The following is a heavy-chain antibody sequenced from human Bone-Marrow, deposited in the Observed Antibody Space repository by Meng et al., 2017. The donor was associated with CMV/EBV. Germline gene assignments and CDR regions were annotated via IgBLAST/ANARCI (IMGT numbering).Heavy chain of an antibody. CDR3: ARLFGSSSAKPLIDY. CDR2: IYYSGST. Sequence: ESLKISCTVSGGSISSYYWSWIRQPPGKGLEWIGYIYYSGSTNYNPSLKSRVTISVDTSKNQFSLKLSSVTAADTAVYYCARLFGSSSAKPLIDYWGQGTLVTVSS. CDR1: GGSISSYY. J-gene: IGHJ4*02. V-gene: IGHV4-59*01. D-gene: IGHD6-6*01.